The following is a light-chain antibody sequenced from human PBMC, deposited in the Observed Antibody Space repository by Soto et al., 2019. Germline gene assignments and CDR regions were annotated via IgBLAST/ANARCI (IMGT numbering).Light chain of an antibody. CDR1: QSISSY. J-gene: IGKJ5*01. CDR3: QQSYSTPIT. CDR2: AAS. Sequence: DIQTTQSTSSLSASVGYRVPXXXRARQSISSYVYWYQQKPGKAPKLLIYAASSLQSGVPSRCSGSGSGTDFTLTISSLQPEDFATYCCQQSYSTPITFGQGTRLEI. V-gene: IGKV1-39*01.